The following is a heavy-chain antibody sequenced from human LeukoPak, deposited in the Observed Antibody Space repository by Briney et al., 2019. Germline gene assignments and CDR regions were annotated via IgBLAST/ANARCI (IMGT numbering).Heavy chain of an antibody. CDR3: AKGSDCGGDCYLEGYFDY. Sequence: GGSLRLSCAASGFTFSSYAVSWVRQAPGKGLEWVSAISGSGGSTYYADSVKGRFTISRDNSKNTLYLQMNSLRAEDTAVYYCAKGSDCGGDCYLEGYFDYWGQGTLVTVSS. D-gene: IGHD2-21*02. J-gene: IGHJ4*02. CDR2: ISGSGGST. CDR1: GFTFSSYA. V-gene: IGHV3-23*01.